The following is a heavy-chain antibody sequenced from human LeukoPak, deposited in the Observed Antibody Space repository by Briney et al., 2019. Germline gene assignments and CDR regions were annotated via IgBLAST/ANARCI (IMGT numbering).Heavy chain of an antibody. CDR3: ARVADGYNYGAFDI. Sequence: ASVKVSCKASGGTFSSYAISWVRQAPGQGLEWMGWINPNSGGTNSARRFQGRVTMTRDTSISTAYVELSSLRSDDTALYYCARVADGYNYGAFDIWGQGTVVTVSS. CDR1: GGTFSSYA. CDR2: INPNSGGT. D-gene: IGHD5-24*01. V-gene: IGHV1-2*02. J-gene: IGHJ3*02.